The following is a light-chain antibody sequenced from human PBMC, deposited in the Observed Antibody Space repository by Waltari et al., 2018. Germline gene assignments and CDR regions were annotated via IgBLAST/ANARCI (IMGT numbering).Light chain of an antibody. CDR3: HVWDSSANWV. J-gene: IGLJ3*02. V-gene: IGLV3-9*01. CDR1: NIGSKH. CDR2: RDT. Sequence: SYELSQPFSMSVALGQTAKITCGGDNIGSKHVHWYQQKPGQAPLVVIYRDTNRPSGSPELFSGFNSGNTATLTISGAQVGDEADYYCHVWDSSANWVFGGVTKLTVL.